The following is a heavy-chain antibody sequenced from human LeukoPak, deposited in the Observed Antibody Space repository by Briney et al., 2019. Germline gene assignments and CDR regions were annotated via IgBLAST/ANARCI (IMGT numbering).Heavy chain of an antibody. D-gene: IGHD6-13*01. J-gene: IGHJ4*02. CDR2: ISGGGT. V-gene: IGHV3-23*01. Sequence: GGSLRLSCAASGFTFGSYGMNWVRQAPGKGLEWVSTISGGGTYYADSVEGRFTISRDNSKNTLYLQMNSLRAEDTAVYYCAKREGSSWSNFDYWGQGTLVTVSS. CDR3: AKREGSSWSNFDY. CDR1: GFTFGSYG.